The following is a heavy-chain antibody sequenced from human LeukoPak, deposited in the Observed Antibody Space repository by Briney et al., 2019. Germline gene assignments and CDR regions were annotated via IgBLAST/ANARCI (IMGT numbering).Heavy chain of an antibody. CDR2: INPNSCGT. Sequence: ASVKVSCKASGYTFTGYYMHRVRQAPGQGLEWMGWINPNSCGTNYAQKFQGRVTMTRDTSISTVYMELSRLRSDDTAVYYCARGDTVTTYSSFHYWGQGTLVTVSS. CDR3: ARGDTVTTYSSFHY. D-gene: IGHD4-11*01. CDR1: GYTFTGYY. V-gene: IGHV1-2*02. J-gene: IGHJ4*02.